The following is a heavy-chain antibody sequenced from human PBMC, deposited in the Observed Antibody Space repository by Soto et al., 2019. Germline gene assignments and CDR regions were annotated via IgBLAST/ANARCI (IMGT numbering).Heavy chain of an antibody. CDR2: INPSGGST. CDR3: ARDGDDCSGGSCYSGPTDY. V-gene: IGHV1-46*03. Sequence: ASVKVSCKASGYTLTSYYMHWVRQAPGQGIERMGIINPSGGSTSYAQKFQGRVTMTRDTSTSTVYMELSSLRSEDTAVYYCARDGDDCSGGSCYSGPTDYWGQGTLVTSPQ. D-gene: IGHD2-15*01. CDR1: GYTLTSYY. J-gene: IGHJ4*02.